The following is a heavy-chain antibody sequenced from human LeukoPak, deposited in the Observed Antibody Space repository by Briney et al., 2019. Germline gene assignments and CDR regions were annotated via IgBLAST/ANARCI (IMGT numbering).Heavy chain of an antibody. D-gene: IGHD3-3*01. CDR2: IIPIFGTA. Sequence: SVKVSCKASGGTFSGYAISWVRQAPGQGLEWMGGIIPIFGTANYAQKFQGRVTITADESTSTVYMELSSLRSEDTAVYYCARGPEGRITIFGVVIYNCFDPWGQGTLVTVSS. J-gene: IGHJ5*02. CDR1: GGTFSGYA. V-gene: IGHV1-69*01. CDR3: ARGPEGRITIFGVVIYNCFDP.